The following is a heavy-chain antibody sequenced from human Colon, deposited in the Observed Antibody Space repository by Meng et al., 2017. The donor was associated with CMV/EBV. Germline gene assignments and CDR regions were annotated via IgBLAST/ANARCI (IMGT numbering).Heavy chain of an antibody. J-gene: IGHJ4*02. CDR1: GFTFSSYA. Sequence: GGSLRLSCTVTGFTFSSYALHWVRQAPGKGLEWVAAVSHDGNSRYLADSVKGRFTISRDNAKNTLYLQMNSLRADDTAVYFCAKDLSPGIAVFDYWGQGTLVTVSS. CDR2: VSHDGNSR. D-gene: IGHD6-19*01. V-gene: IGHV3-30-3*01. CDR3: AKDLSPGIAVFDY.